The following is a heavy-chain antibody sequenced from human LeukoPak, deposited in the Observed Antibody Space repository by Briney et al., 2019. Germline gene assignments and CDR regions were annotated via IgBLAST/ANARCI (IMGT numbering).Heavy chain of an antibody. CDR2: ISGSGGST. V-gene: IGHV3-23*01. Sequence: PGGSLRLSCAASGFTFSSYAMSWVRQAPGRGLEWVSAISGSGGSTYYADSVKGRFTISRDNSKNTLYLQMNSLRAEDTAVYYCALTPYGPHYYYYYGMDVWGQGTTVTVSS. CDR1: GFTFSSYA. J-gene: IGHJ6*02. D-gene: IGHD3-10*01. CDR3: ALTPYGPHYYYYYGMDV.